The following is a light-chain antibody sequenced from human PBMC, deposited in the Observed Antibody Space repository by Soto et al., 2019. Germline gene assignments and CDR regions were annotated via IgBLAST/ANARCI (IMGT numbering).Light chain of an antibody. CDR1: QSVANAY. V-gene: IGKV3-20*01. J-gene: IGKJ1*01. Sequence: EIVLTQSPGTLSLSPRERATLSCRASQSVANAYLAWYQHKVGQSPRLLIYGASNRAPGIPDRFSGSGSGTDFTLTISRLEPQDFAVYYCQPYAASPRTFGQGTQVEVK. CDR3: QPYAASPRT. CDR2: GAS.